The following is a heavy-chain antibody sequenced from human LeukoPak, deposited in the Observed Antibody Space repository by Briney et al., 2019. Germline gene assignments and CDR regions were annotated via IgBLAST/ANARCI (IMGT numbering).Heavy chain of an antibody. D-gene: IGHD5-18*01. J-gene: IGHJ6*02. Sequence: ASVKVSRKASGGTFSSYAISWVRQAPGQGLEWMGGIIPIFGTANYAQKFQGRVTITADESTSTAYMELSSLRSEDTAVYYCARPVGSYSYGIDSKTYYYYYGMGVWGQGTTVTVSS. V-gene: IGHV1-69*13. CDR3: ARPVGSYSYGIDSKTYYYYYGMGV. CDR2: IIPIFGTA. CDR1: GGTFSSYA.